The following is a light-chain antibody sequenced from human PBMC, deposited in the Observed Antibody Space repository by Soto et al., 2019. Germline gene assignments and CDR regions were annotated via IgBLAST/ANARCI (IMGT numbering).Light chain of an antibody. CDR3: CSFAGSRTLFV. V-gene: IGLV2-23*02. CDR1: STDVGGYMS. Sequence: QSALTQPASVSGSPGQSISISCTGTSTDVGGYMSVSWYQHHPGKAPKLMIYEVSERPSGVSHRFSGSKSGNTASLTISGLQAEDEADYYCCSFAGSRTLFVFGTGTKVT. CDR2: EVS. J-gene: IGLJ1*01.